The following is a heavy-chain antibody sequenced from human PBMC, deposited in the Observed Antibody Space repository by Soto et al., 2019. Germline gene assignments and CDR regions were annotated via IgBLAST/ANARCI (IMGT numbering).Heavy chain of an antibody. CDR2: MNPNSGNT. D-gene: IGHD3-3*01. V-gene: IGHV1-8*01. J-gene: IGHJ5*02. Sequence: ASVKVSCKASGYTFTSYDINWVRQATGQGLEWMGWMNPNSGNTGYAQKFQGRVTMTRNTSISTAYMELSSLRSEDTAVYYCARALTYYDFWSGSPSNWFDPWGQGTLVTVSS. CDR3: ARALTYYDFWSGSPSNWFDP. CDR1: GYTFTSYD.